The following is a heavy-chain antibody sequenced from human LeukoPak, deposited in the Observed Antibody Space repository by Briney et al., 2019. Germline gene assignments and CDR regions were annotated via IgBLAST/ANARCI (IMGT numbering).Heavy chain of an antibody. V-gene: IGHV3-23*01. J-gene: IGHJ4*02. CDR1: GFTFSSYA. D-gene: IGHD6-19*01. CDR3: AKGGSSGWYHLDF. CDR2: ISDSVGGT. Sequence: GGSLRLSCAASGFTFSSYAMSWVRQAPGKGLDWVSLISDSVGGTYYADSVKGRFTISRDNSKNTLYLQMNSLRAEDTAVYYCAKGGSSGWYHLDFWCQGTLVTVSS.